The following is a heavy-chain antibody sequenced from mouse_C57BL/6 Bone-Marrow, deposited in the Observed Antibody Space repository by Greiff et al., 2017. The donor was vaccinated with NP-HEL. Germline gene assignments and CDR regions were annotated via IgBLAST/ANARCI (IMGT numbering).Heavy chain of an antibody. CDR1: GYTFTSYW. J-gene: IGHJ2*01. CDR2: IDPSDSYT. V-gene: IGHV1-50*01. D-gene: IGHD2-3*01. Sequence: VQLQQPGAELVKPGASVKLSCKASGYTFTSYWMQWVKQRPGQGLEWIGEIDPSDSYTNYNQKFKGKATLTVDTSSSTAYMQLSSLTSEDSAVYYCAIDGYYGGDYWGQGTTLTVSS. CDR3: AIDGYYGGDY.